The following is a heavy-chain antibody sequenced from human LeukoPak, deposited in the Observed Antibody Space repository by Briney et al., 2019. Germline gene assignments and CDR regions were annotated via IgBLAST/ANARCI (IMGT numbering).Heavy chain of an antibody. CDR3: ARDTHYYGSGSPAFDL. J-gene: IGHJ3*01. CDR1: GFTFSSYS. Sequence: PGGSLRLSCEASGFTFSSYSMNWDRQAPGKGLEWVSYISFSSATIHYADSVKGRFTISRDNAKNSLYLQLNSLRAEDTALYYCARDTHYYGSGSPAFDLWGRGTMVTVSS. D-gene: IGHD3-10*01. CDR2: ISFSSATI. V-gene: IGHV3-48*01.